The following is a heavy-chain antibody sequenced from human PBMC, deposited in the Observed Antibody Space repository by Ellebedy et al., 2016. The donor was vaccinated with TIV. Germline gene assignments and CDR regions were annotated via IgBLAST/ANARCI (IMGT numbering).Heavy chain of an antibody. V-gene: IGHV3-7*01. CDR2: INQDATKT. D-gene: IGHD4-17*01. J-gene: IGHJ3*02. CDR1: RFSFSSYW. Sequence: GGSLRLSCAASRFSFSSYWMSWVRQAPGKGLEWVANINQDATKTFYVDSVEGRFTISRDNAKNSLFLQMNSLGVEDTAVYYCATDGSYGDYLSPAHASVMWGQGTLVSVSS. CDR3: ATDGSYGDYLSPAHASVM.